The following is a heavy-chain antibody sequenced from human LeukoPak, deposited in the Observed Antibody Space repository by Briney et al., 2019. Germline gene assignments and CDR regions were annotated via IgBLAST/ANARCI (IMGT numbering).Heavy chain of an antibody. D-gene: IGHD6-19*01. Sequence: AGGSLRLSCAASGFTFSNAWMSWVRQAPGKGLEWVGRIKSKTDGGTTDYAAPVKGRFTISRDDSKNTLYLQMNSLRTEDTAVYYCNIDSSGRGDYWGQGTLVTVSS. V-gene: IGHV3-15*01. CDR3: NIDSSGRGDY. CDR2: IKSKTDGGTT. CDR1: GFTFSNAW. J-gene: IGHJ4*02.